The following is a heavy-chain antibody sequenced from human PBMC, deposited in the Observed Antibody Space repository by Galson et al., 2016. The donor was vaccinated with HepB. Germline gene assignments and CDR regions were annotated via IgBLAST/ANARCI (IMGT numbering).Heavy chain of an antibody. Sequence: SETLSLTCIVSGGSISSTDYYWGWIRQPPGKGLEWIGSIFYSGNTYYNPTLKSRVFISVDTSKNQLSLRLSSLTAADTALYYCVRRRIGNDWHFDLWGRGTLLTVSS. V-gene: IGHV4-39*01. CDR2: IFYSGNT. J-gene: IGHJ2*01. CDR3: VRRRIGNDWHFDL. D-gene: IGHD3-10*01. CDR1: GGSISSTDYY.